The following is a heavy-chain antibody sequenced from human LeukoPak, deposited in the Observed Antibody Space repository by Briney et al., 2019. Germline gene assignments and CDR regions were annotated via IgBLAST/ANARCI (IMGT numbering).Heavy chain of an antibody. Sequence: GGSLRLSCAASKFTFSSYGMHWVRQAPGKGLEWVAVIWYDASEKYYGDSVKGRFTVSRDNSKNTLYLQMNSLRADDTAVYYCARDPRLYLYHSSGYYHPWGQGTPVTVSS. J-gene: IGHJ5*02. CDR2: IWYDASEK. V-gene: IGHV3-33*08. CDR3: ARDPRLYLYHSSGYYHP. CDR1: KFTFSSYG. D-gene: IGHD3-22*01.